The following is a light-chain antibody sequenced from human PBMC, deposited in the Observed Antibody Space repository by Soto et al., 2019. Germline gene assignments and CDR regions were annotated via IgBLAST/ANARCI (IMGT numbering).Light chain of an antibody. CDR3: QQYVSSPWA. V-gene: IGKV3-20*01. CDR1: QSVTNSF. Sequence: EVVLTQSPVTLSLSPGERATLSCRSSQSVTNSFLAWYQQKPGQAPRLLIYGAPRRATGIPDRFTGSGSGTDFTLTISRLEPEDFAVYYCQQYVSSPWAFGQGTKVDIK. CDR2: GAP. J-gene: IGKJ1*01.